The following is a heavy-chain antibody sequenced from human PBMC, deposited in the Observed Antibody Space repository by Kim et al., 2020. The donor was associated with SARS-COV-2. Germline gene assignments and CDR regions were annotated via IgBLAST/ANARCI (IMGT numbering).Heavy chain of an antibody. CDR1: GGSFSGYY. CDR3: ATGVVTPMASTLIDY. D-gene: IGHD2-21*02. J-gene: IGHJ4*02. Sequence: SETLSLTCAVYGGSFSGYYWSWIRQPPGKGLEWIGEINHSGSTNYNPSLKSRVTISVDTSKNQFSLKLSSVTAADTAVYYCATGVVTPMASTLIDYWGQGTLVTVSS. CDR2: INHSGST. V-gene: IGHV4-34*01.